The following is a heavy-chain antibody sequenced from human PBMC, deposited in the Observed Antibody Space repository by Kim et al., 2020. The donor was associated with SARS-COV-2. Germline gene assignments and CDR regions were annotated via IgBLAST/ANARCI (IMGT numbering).Heavy chain of an antibody. D-gene: IGHD4-17*01. CDR2: GTEK. CDR3: ARTHYGDYV. J-gene: IGHJ4*02. Sequence: GTEKYYLDSVKGRFTISRDNAKNSLFLDVNSLRVEDTAVYYYARTHYGDYVWGQGTLVTVSS. V-gene: IGHV3-7*01.